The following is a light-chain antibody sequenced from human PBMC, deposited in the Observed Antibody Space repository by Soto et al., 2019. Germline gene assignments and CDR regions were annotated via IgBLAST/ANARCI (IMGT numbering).Light chain of an antibody. CDR2: DVS. CDR1: SSDIGGYDY. J-gene: IGLJ1*01. CDR3: SSYTTSSSLYV. V-gene: IGLV2-14*01. Sequence: QSVLTQPASVSGSPGQSITISCTGTSSDIGGYDYVSWYQQYPGKAPKLMIYDVSNRPSGVSDRFSGSKSANTASLTISGLQAEDEADYYCSSYTTSSSLYVFGTGTKLTVL.